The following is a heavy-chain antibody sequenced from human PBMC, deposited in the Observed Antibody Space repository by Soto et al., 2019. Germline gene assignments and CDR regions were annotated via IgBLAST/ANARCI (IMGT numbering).Heavy chain of an antibody. J-gene: IGHJ4*02. CDR3: ARVAY. V-gene: IGHV3-21*04. CDR2: ISSASSET. CDR1: GFTFSSYA. Sequence: GGSLRLSCAASGFTFSSYAMSWVRQAPGKGLEWVASISSASSETWYADSVKGRFIISRDNAQNSLFLQMNTLRPEDSAIYYCARVAYWGPGTQVTVSS.